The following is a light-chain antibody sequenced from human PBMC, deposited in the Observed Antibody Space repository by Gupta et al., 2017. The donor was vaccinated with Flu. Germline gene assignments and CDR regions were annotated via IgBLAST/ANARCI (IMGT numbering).Light chain of an antibody. CDR2: GNT. J-gene: IGLJ1*01. CDR1: SSNIGANYD. V-gene: IGLV1-40*01. CDR3: QSYDNSRSGYV. Sequence: QSVLPQPPSVSGAPRQRVTISCTGNSSNIGANYDVHWYQHLPGTAPKLLIYGNTNRPSGVPDRFSASKSGTSASLAITGLQADDEADYYCQSYDNSRSGYVFGTGTKVTVL.